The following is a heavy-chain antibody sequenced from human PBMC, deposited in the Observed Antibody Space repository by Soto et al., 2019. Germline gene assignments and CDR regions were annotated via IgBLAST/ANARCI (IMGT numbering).Heavy chain of an antibody. V-gene: IGHV5-51*01. CDR3: ARFAGTSAFDI. D-gene: IGHD6-13*01. CDR2: SYPGDSDT. CDR1: GYSFTSYW. Sequence: GESLKISCKGSGYSFTSYWLGWVRQIAGKGLEWMGLSYPGDSDTRYSPSFQGQVTISADKSISTAYLQWSSLKASDTAMYYCARFAGTSAFDIWGQGTMVTVSS. J-gene: IGHJ3*02.